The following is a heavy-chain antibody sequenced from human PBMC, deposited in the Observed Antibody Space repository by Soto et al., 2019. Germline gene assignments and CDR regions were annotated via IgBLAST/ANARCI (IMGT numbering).Heavy chain of an antibody. CDR2: VSPNNGDT. D-gene: IGHD3-10*01. CDR3: SRFGAYGSH. V-gene: IGHV1-18*04. Sequence: QVQLVQSGPEVQKPGASVRVSCKTSGYTFSSYGISWVRQAPGQGLEWMGRVSPNNGDTYYAQKFQGRVTMTTDTSTSTVYMDLTSLTSVDTAIYFCSRFGAYGSHWGQGTLVTVSS. J-gene: IGHJ4*02. CDR1: GYTFSSYG.